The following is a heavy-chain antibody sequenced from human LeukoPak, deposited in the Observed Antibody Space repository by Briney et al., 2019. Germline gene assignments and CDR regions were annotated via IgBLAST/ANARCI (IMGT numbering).Heavy chain of an antibody. V-gene: IGHV4-38-2*02. D-gene: IGHD1-14*01. CDR3: ARAEIYWYFDL. CDR1: GYSISSGYY. J-gene: IGHJ2*01. Sequence: PSETLSLTCTVSGYSISSGYYWGWIRQPPGKGLEWIGSIYHSGSTYYDPSLKSRVTISVDTSRNQFSLKLSSVTAADTAVYYCARAEIYWYFDLWGRGTLVTVSS. CDR2: IYHSGST.